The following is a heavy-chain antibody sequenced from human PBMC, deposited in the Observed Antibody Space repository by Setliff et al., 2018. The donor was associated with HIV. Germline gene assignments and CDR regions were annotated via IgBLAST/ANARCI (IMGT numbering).Heavy chain of an antibody. J-gene: IGHJ5*02. D-gene: IGHD2-21*01. CDR3: ARGGPARVALLYWFDP. CDR2: INPSGGST. CDR1: GYIFTGYY. V-gene: IGHV1-46*01. Sequence: ASVKVSCKASGYIFTGYYMHWVRQAPGQGLEWMGVINPSGGSTSYAQRFQGRVTMTRDTSTSTVYMELRNLRSDDTAVYFCARGGPARVALLYWFDPWGQGTLVTVSS.